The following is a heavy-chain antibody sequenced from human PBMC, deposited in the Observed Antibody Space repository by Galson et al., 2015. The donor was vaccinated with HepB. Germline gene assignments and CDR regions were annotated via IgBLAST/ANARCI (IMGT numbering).Heavy chain of an antibody. Sequence: SLRLSCAASGFTFSSYGMHWVRQAPGKGLEWVAVIWNDGSNKYYADSVKGRFTISRDNSKNTLYLQMNSLRAENTAVYYCARYSAMVRGFIITSYYFDYWGQGTLVTVSS. D-gene: IGHD3-10*01. CDR1: GFTFSSYG. V-gene: IGHV3-33*01. CDR3: ARYSAMVRGFIITSYYFDY. CDR2: IWNDGSNK. J-gene: IGHJ4*02.